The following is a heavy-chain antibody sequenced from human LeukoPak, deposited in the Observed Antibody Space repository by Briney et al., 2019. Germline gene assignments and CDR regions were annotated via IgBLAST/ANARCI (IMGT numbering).Heavy chain of an antibody. CDR2: IYHSGST. CDR1: GYSISSGYY. V-gene: IGHV4-38-2*02. D-gene: IGHD4-23*01. CDR3: ARGEVTPTGAFDT. J-gene: IGHJ3*02. Sequence: SETLSLTCTVSGYSISSGYYWGWIRQPPGKGLEWIGSIYHSGSTYYNPSLKSRVTISVDTSKNQFSLKLSSVTAADTAVYYCARGEVTPTGAFDTWGQGTMVTVSS.